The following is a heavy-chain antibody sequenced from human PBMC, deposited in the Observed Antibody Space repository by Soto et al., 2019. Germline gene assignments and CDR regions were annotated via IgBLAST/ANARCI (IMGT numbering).Heavy chain of an antibody. D-gene: IGHD3-9*01. V-gene: IGHV1-2*04. J-gene: IGHJ6*02. Sequence: ASVEVSCKASGYTFTGYYMHWVRQAPGQGLEWMGWINPNSGGTNYAQKFQGWVTMTRDTSISTAYMELSRLRSDDTAVYYCARSVLRYFDWLSPESDYYYGMDVWGQGTTVTVS. CDR3: ARSVLRYFDWLSPESDYYYGMDV. CDR2: INPNSGGT. CDR1: GYTFTGYY.